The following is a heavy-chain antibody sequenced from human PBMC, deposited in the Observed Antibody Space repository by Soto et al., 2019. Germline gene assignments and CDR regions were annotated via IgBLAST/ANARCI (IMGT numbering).Heavy chain of an antibody. V-gene: IGHV4-31*02. J-gene: IGHJ4*02. Sequence: QVQLQESGPGLVKPSQTLSLTCSVSGASTVSHYHWTWIRQPPGKGLAWMGDIFNSGTTFYNRSLTSPLSISMDTSGNPFSLELRSVTAADTAVYYCALALGPTTGLDYWGQGTLVTVSS. D-gene: IGHD6-19*01. CDR1: GASTVSHYH. CDR3: ALALGPTTGLDY. CDR2: IFNSGTT.